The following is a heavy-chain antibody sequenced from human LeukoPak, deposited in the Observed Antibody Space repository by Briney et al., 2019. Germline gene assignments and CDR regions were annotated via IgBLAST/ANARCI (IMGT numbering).Heavy chain of an antibody. D-gene: IGHD5-18*01. V-gene: IGHV1-8*01. CDR3: ARDGGYSYGYSSWCDY. CDR2: MNPNSGNT. J-gene: IGHJ4*02. CDR1: GYTFTSYD. Sequence: GASVKVSCKASGYTFTSYDINWVRQATGQGLEWMGWMNPNSGNTGYAQKFQGRVTMTTDTSTSTAYMELRSLRSDDTAVYYCARDGGYSYGYSSWCDYWGQGTLVTVSS.